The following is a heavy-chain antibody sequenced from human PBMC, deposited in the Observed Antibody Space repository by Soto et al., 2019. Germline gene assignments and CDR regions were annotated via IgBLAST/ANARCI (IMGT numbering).Heavy chain of an antibody. V-gene: IGHV3-23*01. D-gene: IGHD5-12*01. Sequence: VQLLESGGGLVQPGGSLRLSCAASGFSFSSYAMVWVRQAPGKGLEWVSVISARGGSSYFADSVKGRFTISRDNSKNVLSLEMNRLGAEEQAIYFFAKGSIEYSASVDNWGQGTLVLVSS. CDR3: AKGSIEYSASVDN. CDR2: ISARGGSS. J-gene: IGHJ4*02. CDR1: GFSFSSYA.